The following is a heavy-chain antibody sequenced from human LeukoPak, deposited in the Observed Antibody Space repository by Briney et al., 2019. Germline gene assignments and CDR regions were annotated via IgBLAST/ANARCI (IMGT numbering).Heavy chain of an antibody. J-gene: IGHJ5*02. CDR3: ARDHGAAGIIVPNWFDP. D-gene: IGHD6-13*01. CDR1: GGSISSGSYY. CDR2: IYTSGST. V-gene: IGHV4-61*02. Sequence: SETLSLTCTVSGGSISSGSYYWSWIRQPAGKGLEWIGRIYTSGSTNYNPSLKSRVTISVDTSKNQFSLKLSSVTAADTAVYYCARDHGAAGIIVPNWFDPWGQGTLVTVSS.